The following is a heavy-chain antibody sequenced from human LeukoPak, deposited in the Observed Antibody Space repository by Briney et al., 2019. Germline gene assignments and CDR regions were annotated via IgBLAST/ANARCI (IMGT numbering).Heavy chain of an antibody. CDR1: GFTFSSYW. CDR2: ITTDGSGT. CDR3: ARGRRDGYTQDS. J-gene: IGHJ4*02. Sequence: GGSLRLSCADPGFTFSSYWMHWVRQAPGKGLVWVSRITTDGSGTNYADSVKGRFTISRDNAKNTLYLQMNSLRAEDTAVYYSARGRRDGYTQDSWGQGTLVTVSS. V-gene: IGHV3-74*01. D-gene: IGHD5-24*01.